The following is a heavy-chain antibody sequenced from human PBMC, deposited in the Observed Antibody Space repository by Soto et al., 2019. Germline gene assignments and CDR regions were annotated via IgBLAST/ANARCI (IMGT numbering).Heavy chain of an antibody. CDR2: IRSKPNTDAT. D-gene: IGHD2-15*01. CDR1: GFTFSDSA. Sequence: EVQLVESGGGLVQPGGSLKLSCAASGFTFSDSAMHWVRQASGKGLEWVGRIRSKPNTDATAYAASVKGRFTISRDDSENTAYLQMNSLKTEDAAVYYCTRHVDCSGGSCYSSYYYYMDVWGKGTTVTVSS. V-gene: IGHV3-73*01. J-gene: IGHJ6*03. CDR3: TRHVDCSGGSCYSSYYYYMDV.